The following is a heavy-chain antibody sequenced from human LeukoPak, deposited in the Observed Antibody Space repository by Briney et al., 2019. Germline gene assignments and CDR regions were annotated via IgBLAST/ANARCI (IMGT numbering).Heavy chain of an antibody. J-gene: IGHJ3*01. CDR3: ARSNYVNGFDV. CDR1: GYTFATYW. D-gene: IGHD1-7*01. V-gene: IGHV5-51*03. CDR2: IFSGDSHT. Sequence: KPGESLKISCKGSGYTFATYWIGWVRQMPGKGPEWMGTIFSGDSHTTYSPSFQGQVTISADKSINTAYLQWSSLKASDTAIYYCARSNYVNGFDVWGQGTVVTVSS.